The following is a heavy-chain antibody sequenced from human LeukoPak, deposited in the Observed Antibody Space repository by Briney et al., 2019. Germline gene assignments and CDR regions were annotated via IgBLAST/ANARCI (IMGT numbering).Heavy chain of an antibody. V-gene: IGHV1-2*02. J-gene: IGHJ3*02. CDR1: GYXFTGYY. CDR2: INPNSGGT. CDR3: SIQLWSHDAFDI. Sequence: GASVTVSCKASGYXFTGYYMHWVRQAPGQGLEWMGWINPNSGGTNYAQKFQGRVTMTRDTSISTAYMELSRLRSDDTAVYYCSIQLWSHDAFDIWGQGTMVTVSS. D-gene: IGHD5-18*01.